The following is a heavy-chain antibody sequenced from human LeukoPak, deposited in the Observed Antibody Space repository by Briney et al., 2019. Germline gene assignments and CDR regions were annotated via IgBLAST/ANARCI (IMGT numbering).Heavy chain of an antibody. CDR1: GFTFSSYW. V-gene: IGHV3-74*01. CDR3: ARLSGGGYGKYYFDF. Sequence: GGSLRLSCAASGFTFSSYWMHWVRQAPGKGLVWVSRINTDGSSTSYADSVKGRFTISRDNAKNTLYLQMNSLTAEDTALYYCARLSGGGYGKYYFDFWGQGTLVTVSS. D-gene: IGHD3-22*01. J-gene: IGHJ4*02. CDR2: INTDGSST.